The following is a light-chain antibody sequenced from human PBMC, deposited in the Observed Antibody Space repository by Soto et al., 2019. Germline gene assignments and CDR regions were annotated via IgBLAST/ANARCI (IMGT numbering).Light chain of an antibody. CDR3: QQYYSYTRT. V-gene: IGKV1-8*01. J-gene: IGKJ1*01. Sequence: AIRMTQSPSSLSASTGDRVTITCRASQGISSYLAWYQQKPGKAPKLLIYAASTLQSGVPSRFSGSGAGTDCTRTISCLQSEDFATDDCQQYYSYTRTFGQGTQVDIK. CDR2: AAS. CDR1: QGISSY.